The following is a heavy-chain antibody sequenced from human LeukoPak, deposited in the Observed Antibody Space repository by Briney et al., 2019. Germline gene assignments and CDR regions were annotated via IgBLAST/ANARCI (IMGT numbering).Heavy chain of an antibody. CDR2: INAGNGNT. D-gene: IGHD3-10*01. V-gene: IGHV1-3*03. Sequence: ASVKVSCKASGYTFTSYAMHWVRQAPGQRLEWMGWINAGNGNTKYSQEFQGRVTITRDTSASTAYMELSSLRSEDMAVYYCARGSGSGSCIDYRGQGTLVTVSS. J-gene: IGHJ4*02. CDR3: ARGSGSGSCIDY. CDR1: GYTFTSYA.